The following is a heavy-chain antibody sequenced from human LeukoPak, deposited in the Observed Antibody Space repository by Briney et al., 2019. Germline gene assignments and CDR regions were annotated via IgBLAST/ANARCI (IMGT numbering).Heavy chain of an antibody. V-gene: IGHV3-7*01. CDR1: GFTFSSYW. D-gene: IGHD3-3*01. Sequence: GGSLRLSCAASGFTFSSYWMSWVRQAPEKGLEWVANIKQDGSEKYYVDSVKGRFTISRDNAKNSLYLQMNSLRAEDTAVYYCAREEGRITIFGVLTGAFDIWGKGTMVTVSS. J-gene: IGHJ3*02. CDR3: AREEGRITIFGVLTGAFDI. CDR2: IKQDGSEK.